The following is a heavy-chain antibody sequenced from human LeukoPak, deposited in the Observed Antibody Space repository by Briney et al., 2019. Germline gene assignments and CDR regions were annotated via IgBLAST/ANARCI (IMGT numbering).Heavy chain of an antibody. CDR3: ARGGFSHGFDV. D-gene: IGHD5-12*01. CDR2: IDNDGSDT. Sequence: GGSLRLSCAASGFTFRSYWIHWVRQAPGKGLVWVGRIDNDGSDTIYADSVRGRFAVSRDNAKNTLYLQMNSLRAEDTAVYFCARGGFSHGFDVWGQGTVVTVSS. V-gene: IGHV3-74*01. CDR1: GFTFRSYW. J-gene: IGHJ3*01.